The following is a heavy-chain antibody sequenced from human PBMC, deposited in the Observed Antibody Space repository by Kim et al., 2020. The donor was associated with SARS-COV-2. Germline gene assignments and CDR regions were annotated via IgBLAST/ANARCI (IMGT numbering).Heavy chain of an antibody. CDR1: GYTFTSYH. Sequence: PSVKVSCKASGYTFTSYHMHWVRQAPGQGLEWMGFINASGRSASYPQKFQGRVTMTRDTSTSTVYMELSSLRSEDTAVYYCAREGPNTYYFDYWGQGTLVTVSS. J-gene: IGHJ4*02. CDR2: INASGRSA. D-gene: IGHD3-16*01. CDR3: AREGPNTYYFDY. V-gene: IGHV1-46*01.